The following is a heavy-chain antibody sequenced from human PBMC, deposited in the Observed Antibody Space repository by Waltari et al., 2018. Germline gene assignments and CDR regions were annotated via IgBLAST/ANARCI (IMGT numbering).Heavy chain of an antibody. V-gene: IGHV4-61*02. D-gene: IGHD1-26*01. CDR3: ARVPRRGAGYYFDY. CDR1: VASISSGSYY. CDR2: IYTSGST. Sequence: QVQLQESCPGLVKPSQTLSLTCTFSVASISSGSYYWSCIRQPAGKGLECMGLIYTSGSTNYNPSLKSRVTISVDTSKNQFSLKLSSVTAADTAVYYCARVPRRGAGYYFDYWGQGTLVTVSS. J-gene: IGHJ4*02.